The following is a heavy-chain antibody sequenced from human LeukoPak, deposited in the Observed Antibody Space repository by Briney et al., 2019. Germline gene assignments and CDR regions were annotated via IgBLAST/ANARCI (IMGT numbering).Heavy chain of an antibody. J-gene: IGHJ6*03. CDR3: ARSSAYYYYYMDV. CDR2: IYYSGST. V-gene: IGHV4-59*01. D-gene: IGHD6-6*01. CDR1: GGTISSYY. Sequence: SETLSLTCTVSGGTISSYYWSWIRQPPGKGLEWIGYIYYSGSTNYNPSLKSRVTISVDTSKNQFSLKLSSVTAADTAVYYCARSSAYYYYYMDVWGKGTTVTVSS.